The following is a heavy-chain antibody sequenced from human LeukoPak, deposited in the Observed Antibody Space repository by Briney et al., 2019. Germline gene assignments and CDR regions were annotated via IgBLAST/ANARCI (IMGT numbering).Heavy chain of an antibody. V-gene: IGHV3-23*01. J-gene: IGHJ4*02. D-gene: IGHD5-24*01. CDR2: ISGSGGST. Sequence: GGSLRLSCAASGFTFSSYAMSWVRQAPGKGLEWVSAISGSGGSTYYADSVKGRFTISRDSSKNTLYLQMNSLRAEDTAVYYCAKRVDGYNFFDYWGQGTLVTVSS. CDR3: AKRVDGYNFFDY. CDR1: GFTFSSYA.